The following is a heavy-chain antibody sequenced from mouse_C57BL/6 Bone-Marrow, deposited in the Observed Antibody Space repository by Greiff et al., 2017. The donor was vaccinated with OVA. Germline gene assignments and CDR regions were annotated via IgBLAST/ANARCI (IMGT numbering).Heavy chain of an antibody. D-gene: IGHD3-3*01. CDR1: GYTFTSYW. CDR3: ARRADY. V-gene: IGHV1-50*01. J-gene: IGHJ2*01. CDR2: IDPSDSYT. Sequence: QVQLKQPGAELVKPGASVKLSCKASGYTFTSYWMQWVKQRPGQGLEWIGEIDPSDSYTNYNQKFKGKATLTVDTSSSTAYMQLSSLTSEDSAVYYCARRADYWGQGTTLTVSS.